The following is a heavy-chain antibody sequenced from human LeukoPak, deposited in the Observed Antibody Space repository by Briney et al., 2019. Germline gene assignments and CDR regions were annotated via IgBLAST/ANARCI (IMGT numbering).Heavy chain of an antibody. Sequence: SETLSLTCTVSGDSVSGHYWSWIRQTPGKGLEWIGYVSYSGGINYNPSLKRRVSISLDTPKNQFSLKLSSPAAADPAVYYCARAPMAITTSAFPDAFDFWGQGTMVTVSS. CDR1: GDSVSGHY. CDR2: VSYSGGI. J-gene: IGHJ3*01. D-gene: IGHD5-12*01. CDR3: ARAPMAITTSAFPDAFDF. V-gene: IGHV4-59*02.